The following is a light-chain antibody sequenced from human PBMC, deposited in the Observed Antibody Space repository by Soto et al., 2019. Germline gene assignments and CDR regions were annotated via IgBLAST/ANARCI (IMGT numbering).Light chain of an antibody. CDR1: SSDVGGYNS. Sequence: QSVLTQPASVSVSPGQSITVSCSGSSSDVGGYNSVSWYQQHPGKAPKLLIYEVTNRPSGLSNRFSGSKSGSAAPLTISWLQAEDEADYYCNSYTSSGTYVFGTGTKVTVL. CDR3: NSYTSSGTYV. V-gene: IGLV2-14*01. J-gene: IGLJ1*01. CDR2: EVT.